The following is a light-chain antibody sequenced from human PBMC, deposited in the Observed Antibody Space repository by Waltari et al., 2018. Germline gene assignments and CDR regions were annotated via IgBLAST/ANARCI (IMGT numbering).Light chain of an antibody. CDR3: QQYNNWPLSWT. CDR1: QRVSRN. Sequence: IVMTQSPATLSLSPGDSATLPCRASQRVSRNLAWYQQKPCQAPRLLIYGASTRATGSPARFSGSGSGTEFTLTISSLQSEDFAVYYCQQYNNWPLSWTFGQGTKVEIK. J-gene: IGKJ1*01. V-gene: IGKV3-15*01. CDR2: GAS.